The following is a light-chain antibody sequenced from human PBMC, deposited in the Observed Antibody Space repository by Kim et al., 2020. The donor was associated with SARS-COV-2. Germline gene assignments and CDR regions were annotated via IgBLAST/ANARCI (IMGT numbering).Light chain of an antibody. Sequence: RVTNPSPRSNPDIGAGYDVHWTQQLPGTPPNLLLYGNSNRPSGVPDRFSGSKSGTSASLAITGLQAEDEADYYCQSYDSSLSGVVFGGGTQLTVL. V-gene: IGLV1-40*01. CDR3: QSYDSSLSGVV. J-gene: IGLJ2*01. CDR1: NPDIGAGYD. CDR2: GNS.